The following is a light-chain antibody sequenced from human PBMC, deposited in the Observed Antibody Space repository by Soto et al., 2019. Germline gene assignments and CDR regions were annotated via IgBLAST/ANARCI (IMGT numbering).Light chain of an antibody. J-gene: IGLJ1*01. Sequence: QSVLTQPGSVSGSPGQSITISCTGTSSDVGGYNYVSWYKQHPGKAPKLMIYEVTNRPSGVSNRFSGSKSGNTASLTISGLQAEDEADYYCSSYTSSSTLYVFGTGTKLTV. V-gene: IGLV2-14*01. CDR2: EVT. CDR3: SSYTSSSTLYV. CDR1: SSDVGGYNY.